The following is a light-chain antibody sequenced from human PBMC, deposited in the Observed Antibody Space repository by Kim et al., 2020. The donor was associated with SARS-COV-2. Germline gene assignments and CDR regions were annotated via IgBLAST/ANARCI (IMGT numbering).Light chain of an antibody. Sequence: GDRVTITCRASQSVGSWLAWYQQKPGKAPKLLIYMASSLQSGVPSRFSGSGSGTDFTLTISSLQPDDFATYYCQQYNSYTYTFGQGTKL. CDR2: MAS. V-gene: IGKV1-5*03. J-gene: IGKJ2*01. CDR3: QQYNSYTYT. CDR1: QSVGSW.